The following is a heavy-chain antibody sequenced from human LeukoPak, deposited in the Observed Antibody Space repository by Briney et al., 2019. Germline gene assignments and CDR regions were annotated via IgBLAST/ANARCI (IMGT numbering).Heavy chain of an antibody. CDR3: ARYRDYGDYEGPDAFDI. CDR1: GGSVSSGSYY. Sequence: SETLSLTCTVSGGSVSSGSYYWSWLRQPPGKGLEWIGYIYYSGSTNYNPSLKSRVTISVDTSKNQFSLKLSSVTAADTAVYYCARYRDYGDYEGPDAFDIWGQGTMVTVSS. D-gene: IGHD4-17*01. V-gene: IGHV4-61*01. J-gene: IGHJ3*02. CDR2: IYYSGST.